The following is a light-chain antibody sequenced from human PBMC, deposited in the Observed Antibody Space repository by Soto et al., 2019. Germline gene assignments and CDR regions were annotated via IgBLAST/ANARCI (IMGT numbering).Light chain of an antibody. Sequence: EIVLTQSPGTLSLSPGERATLSCRASQSVRSSYLAWYQQKPGQAPRLLINGASSRATGIPDRFSGSGSGTDLTLTISRLEPEDFAVYYCQQYGTSPPSTFGQGTRLEIK. CDR1: QSVRSSY. V-gene: IGKV3-20*01. J-gene: IGKJ5*01. CDR2: GAS. CDR3: QQYGTSPPST.